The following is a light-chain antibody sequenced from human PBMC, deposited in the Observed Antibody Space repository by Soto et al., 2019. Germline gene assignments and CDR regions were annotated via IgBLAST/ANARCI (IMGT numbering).Light chain of an antibody. CDR2: GAS. V-gene: IGKV3-20*01. J-gene: IGKJ2*01. Sequence: EIVLTQSPGTLSLSPGERATLSCRASQSVSSSSLAWYQQKPGQAPRLLVYGASSRATGIPDRFSGSGSGTDFTLTIGRLEPEDFAVYYCQQYGGSPLVTFGQGTKLEIK. CDR1: QSVSSSS. CDR3: QQYGGSPLVT.